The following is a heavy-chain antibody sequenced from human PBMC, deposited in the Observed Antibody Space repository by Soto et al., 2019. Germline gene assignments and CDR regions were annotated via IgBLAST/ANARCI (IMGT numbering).Heavy chain of an antibody. Sequence: QVQLVESGGGVVQPGRSLRLSCAASGFTFSSYAMHWVRQAPGKGLEWVAVISYDGSNKYYADSVKGRFTISRDNSKNTRYMQMNSLRAEDTAVYYSARDLGGTDLADWTYDFDHCGPGPLVTVSS. CDR2: ISYDGSNK. J-gene: IGHJ4*02. CDR3: ARDLGGTDLADWTYDFDH. D-gene: IGHD1-7*01. V-gene: IGHV3-30-3*01. CDR1: GFTFSSYA.